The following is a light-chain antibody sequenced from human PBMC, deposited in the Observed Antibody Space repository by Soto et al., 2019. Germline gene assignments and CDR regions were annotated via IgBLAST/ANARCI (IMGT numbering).Light chain of an antibody. CDR1: QSISSY. V-gene: IGKV1-39*01. CDR2: AAS. J-gene: IGKJ4*01. CDR3: QQFYDYPLT. Sequence: DIQMTQSPSSLSASVGDRVTITCRASQSISSYLNWYQQKPGKAPKLLIYAASSLHSGVPSRFSGSGSGTEFTLTISSLQPEDFATYYCQQFYDYPLTFGGGTKVDIK.